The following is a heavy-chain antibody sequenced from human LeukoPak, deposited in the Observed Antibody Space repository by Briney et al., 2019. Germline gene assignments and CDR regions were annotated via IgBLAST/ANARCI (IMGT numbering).Heavy chain of an antibody. V-gene: IGHV1-69*04. J-gene: IGHJ5*02. CDR3: ARDRSLSYSYASP. Sequence: SVKVSCKASGGTFSSYAILWVPRAPGRGRECVGRIIPMRGIANYAQKFQGRVTITGDKSTSTAYMEQHSLRSEDTAVYYCARDRSLSYSYASPWGQGTLVTVSS. D-gene: IGHD5-18*01. CDR2: IIPMRGIA. CDR1: GGTFSSYA.